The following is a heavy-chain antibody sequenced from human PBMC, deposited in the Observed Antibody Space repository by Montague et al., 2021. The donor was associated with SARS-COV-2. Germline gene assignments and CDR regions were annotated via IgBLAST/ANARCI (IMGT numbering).Heavy chain of an antibody. V-gene: IGHV4-4*07. D-gene: IGHD2-2*01. J-gene: IGHJ5*02. CDR3: ARDVGVPLAPPYSWFDP. CDR2: IYTSGST. Sequence: SETLSLTCSVSGGSISSYHWSWIRQPAGKGLEWIGRIYTSGSTNFNPSLKSRVTMSVDTSKNQFSLELSSVTAADTAVYYCARDVGVPLAPPYSWFDPWGQGTLVTVSS. CDR1: GGSISSYH.